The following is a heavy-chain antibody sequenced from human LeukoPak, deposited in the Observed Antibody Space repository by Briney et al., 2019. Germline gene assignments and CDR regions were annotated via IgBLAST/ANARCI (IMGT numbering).Heavy chain of an antibody. Sequence: ASVKVSCKVSGYTLTELSMHWVRQAPGKGLEWMGGFDPEDGETIYAQKFQGRVTITTDESTSTAYMELSSLRSEDTAVYYCARGTGWEYSSSSAWYYFDYWGQGTLVTVSS. CDR2: FDPEDGET. V-gene: IGHV1-24*01. CDR1: GYTLTELS. CDR3: ARGTGWEYSSSSAWYYFDY. D-gene: IGHD6-6*01. J-gene: IGHJ4*02.